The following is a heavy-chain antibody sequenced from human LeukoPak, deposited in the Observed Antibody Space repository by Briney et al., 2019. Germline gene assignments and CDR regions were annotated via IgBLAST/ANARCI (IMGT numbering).Heavy chain of an antibody. Sequence: SETLTLTCTVSGGSISSYYWSWIRQPAGKGLEWIGRIYTSGSTNYNPSLRSRVTMSVDTSKNQFSLKLSCVTAADTAVYYCARSHFTPQYYFDYWGQGTLVTVSS. CDR3: ARSHFTPQYYFDY. J-gene: IGHJ4*02. D-gene: IGHD1-14*01. CDR1: GGSISSYY. V-gene: IGHV4-4*07. CDR2: IYTSGST.